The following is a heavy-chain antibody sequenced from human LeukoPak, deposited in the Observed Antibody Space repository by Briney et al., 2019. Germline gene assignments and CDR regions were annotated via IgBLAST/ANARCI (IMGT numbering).Heavy chain of an antibody. V-gene: IGHV3-23*01. Sequence: GGSLRLSCAASGLTSGVYAMSWVRQAPGKGLEWVSAFSGGGDSFYADSVRGRFSISADRSRNILYLQMNSLRVEDTAVYYCGKEVERHFDLRYWGQGTPVTVSS. CDR3: GKEVERHFDLRY. D-gene: IGHD2-15*01. J-gene: IGHJ4*02. CDR1: GLTSGVYA. CDR2: FSGGGDS.